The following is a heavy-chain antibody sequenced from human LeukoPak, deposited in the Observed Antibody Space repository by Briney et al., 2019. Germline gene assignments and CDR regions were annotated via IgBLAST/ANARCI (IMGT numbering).Heavy chain of an antibody. Sequence: PSETLSLTCTVSGYSISSGYYWGWIRQPPGKGLEWIGSIYHSGSTYYNPSLKSRVTISVDTSKNQFSLKLSSVTAADTAVYYCARDQRDYGGNCFDYWGQGTLVTVSS. CDR3: ARDQRDYGGNCFDY. J-gene: IGHJ4*02. V-gene: IGHV4-38-2*02. CDR1: GYSISSGYY. CDR2: IYHSGST. D-gene: IGHD4-23*01.